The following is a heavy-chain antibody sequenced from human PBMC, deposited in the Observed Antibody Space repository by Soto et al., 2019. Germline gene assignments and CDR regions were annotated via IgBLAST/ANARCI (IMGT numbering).Heavy chain of an antibody. D-gene: IGHD4-17*01. CDR2: IDPSGART. J-gene: IGHJ4*02. Sequence: QVQVQQSGAEVKEPGASVRISCKASGYTFISSYMHWVRQAPGQGLEWMGKIDPSGARTTSAQRFRGRATMTGDTSRSTVYMDMTSLRPDDTAVYFCATTIIYGDPGDYWGQGTVVSVSS. CDR3: ATTIIYGDPGDY. V-gene: IGHV1-46*01. CDR1: GYTFISSY.